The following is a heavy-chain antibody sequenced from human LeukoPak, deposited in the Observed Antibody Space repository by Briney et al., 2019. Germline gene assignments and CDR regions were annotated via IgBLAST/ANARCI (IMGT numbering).Heavy chain of an antibody. CDR3: ARDATRGGDFDY. V-gene: IGHV3-21*01. D-gene: IGHD3-16*01. Sequence: GGSLRLSCAASGFTFSSYSMNWVRQAPGKGLEWVSSISSSSSYIYYADSVKGRFTISRDNAKNSLYLQMNSLRAEDTAVYYCARDATRGGDFDYWGQGTLVTVSS. CDR1: GFTFSSYS. CDR2: ISSSSSYI. J-gene: IGHJ4*02.